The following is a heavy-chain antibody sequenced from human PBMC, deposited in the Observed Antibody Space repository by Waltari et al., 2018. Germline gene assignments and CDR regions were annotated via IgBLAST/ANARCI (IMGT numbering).Heavy chain of an antibody. Sequence: EVLLVESGVGLVNPGGSLRLSCVVPGFPFRLYCLNWFRQAPGKGLEWVASIDSGSTYIHYGDSMKGRFTISRDNAKNSLYLQMNRLRPEDTAVYYCARPPLYVASAGSGDYWGRGTLVTVSS. J-gene: IGHJ4*02. D-gene: IGHD2-15*01. CDR3: ARPPLYVASAGSGDY. V-gene: IGHV3-21*01. CDR2: IDSGSTYI. CDR1: GFPFRLYC.